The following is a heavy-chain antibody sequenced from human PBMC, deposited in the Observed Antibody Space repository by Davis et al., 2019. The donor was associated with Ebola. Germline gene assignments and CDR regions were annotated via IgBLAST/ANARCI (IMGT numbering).Heavy chain of an antibody. CDR3: ARHKGRVRYYGMDV. V-gene: IGHV4-59*08. CDR1: GFPISSYY. J-gene: IGHJ6*02. CDR2: IYYSGST. Sequence: MPSESLSLSCTASGFPISSYYWSWIRQPPGKGLEWVGYIYYSGSTNYNSSLKSRVTISVDTSKNQSHLKLSYVTTADTAVYYCARHKGRVRYYGMDVWGQGTTVTVSS.